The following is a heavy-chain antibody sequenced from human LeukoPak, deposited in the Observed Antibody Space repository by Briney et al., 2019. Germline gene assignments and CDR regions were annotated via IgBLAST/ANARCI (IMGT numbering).Heavy chain of an antibody. D-gene: IGHD3-3*01. V-gene: IGHV3-23*01. CDR2: ISGGGRST. Sequence: GGSLRLSCAASGFTFSSYSMSWVRQAPGKGLEWVSGISGGGRSTYYIDSVKGRFTVSRDNLKSTLILHMSGLRAEDTAVYYCVKGQEYLEWFYEYWGQGSLVTVSS. J-gene: IGHJ4*02. CDR1: GFTFSSYS. CDR3: VKGQEYLEWFYEY.